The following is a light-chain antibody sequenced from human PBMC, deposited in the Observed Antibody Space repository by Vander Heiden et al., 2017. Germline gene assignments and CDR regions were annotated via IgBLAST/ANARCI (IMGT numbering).Light chain of an antibody. V-gene: IGKV1-5*03. J-gene: IGKJ3*01. CDR3: QQYNNYPFT. CDR2: KAS. CDR1: QSISSS. Sequence: DIQMTQSPSTLSASVGDRVIITCRASQSISSSLGWYQQKPGKAPKVLIYKASTLESGVPSRFSGSGSGTEFTLTINGLQPDDFATYYCQQYNNYPFTFGPGTKVDIK.